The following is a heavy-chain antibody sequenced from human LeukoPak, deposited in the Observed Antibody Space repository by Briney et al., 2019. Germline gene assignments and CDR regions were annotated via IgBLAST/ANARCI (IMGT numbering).Heavy chain of an antibody. J-gene: IGHJ4*02. CDR2: ISGSGGNT. CDR1: GFTFSSHA. V-gene: IGHV3-23*01. Sequence: GGSLRLSCAASGFTFSSHAMSWVRQAPGEGLEWVSAISGSGGNTYYADSVKGRFTISRDNSKNTLYLQMNSLRAEDTAVYYCAKDPILTGYYSTFDYWGQGTLVTVSS. D-gene: IGHD3-9*01. CDR3: AKDPILTGYYSTFDY.